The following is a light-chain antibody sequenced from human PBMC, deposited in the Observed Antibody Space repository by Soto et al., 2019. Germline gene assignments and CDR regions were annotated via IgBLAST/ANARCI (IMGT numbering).Light chain of an antibody. Sequence: IVLTQAPGTLALSPGERATPFCRASQKCWNNYLAWYQQKPGQAPRLLIYGASNRATGIPDRFSGSGSGTDFTLTISRLEPEDFAVYYCQQYGSSGTFGQGTKVEIK. CDR3: QQYGSSGT. V-gene: IGKV3-20*01. CDR1: QKCWNNY. CDR2: GAS. J-gene: IGKJ1*01.